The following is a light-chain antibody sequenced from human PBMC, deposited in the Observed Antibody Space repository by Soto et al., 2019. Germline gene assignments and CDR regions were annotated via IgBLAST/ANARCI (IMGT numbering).Light chain of an antibody. CDR1: QSIAGN. J-gene: IGKJ1*01. CDR3: QQSNHWTRT. Sequence: IVMTQSPATLSLSPGERATLSWGASQSIAGNVAWYQQKPGQAPRLLSYDASSGATGIPARFSGSGSGTEVTITISSLQSEDGSVYVCQQSNHWTRTFGLGTKVDIK. V-gene: IGKV3-15*01. CDR2: DAS.